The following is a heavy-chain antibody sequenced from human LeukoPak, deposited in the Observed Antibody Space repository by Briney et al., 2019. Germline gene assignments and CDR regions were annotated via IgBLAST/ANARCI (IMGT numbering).Heavy chain of an antibody. V-gene: IGHV4-39*01. Sequence: SETLSLTCTVSGGSISSSSYYWGWIRQPPGKGLEWIGSIYYNGSTYYNPSLKSRVTISVDTSKNQFSLKLSSVTAADTAVYYCARLDNWNDEDYWGQGTLVTVSS. CDR2: IYYNGST. D-gene: IGHD1-1*01. CDR3: ARLDNWNDEDY. J-gene: IGHJ4*02. CDR1: GGSISSSSYY.